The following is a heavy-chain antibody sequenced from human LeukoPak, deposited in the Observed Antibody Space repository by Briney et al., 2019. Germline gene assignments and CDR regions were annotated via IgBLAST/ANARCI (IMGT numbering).Heavy chain of an antibody. V-gene: IGHV3-74*01. CDR2: IRTDGLET. Sequence: GGSLRLSCVASGLTFNKYWMHWVRQAPGKGLVWVSRIRTDGLETSYADSVKGRFTVSRDNAKNTLYLQMNSLRAEDTAVYYCARVMSGYYVALDVWGQGTMVTVSS. J-gene: IGHJ3*01. CDR1: GLTFNKYW. D-gene: IGHD3-3*01. CDR3: ARVMSGYYVALDV.